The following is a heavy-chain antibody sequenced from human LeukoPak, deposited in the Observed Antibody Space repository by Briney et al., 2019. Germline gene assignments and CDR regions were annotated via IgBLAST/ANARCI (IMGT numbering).Heavy chain of an antibody. J-gene: IGHJ4*02. CDR3: AREPLGSNHNFDC. Sequence: PGGSLRLSCAASGFTFSSYGMSWVRQAPGKGLEWVSAISGSGGSTYYADSVKGRFTISRDNSKNSLYLQMNSLRAEDTALYYCAREPLGSNHNFDCWGQGTLVTVSS. V-gene: IGHV3-23*01. CDR2: ISGSGGST. D-gene: IGHD4-11*01. CDR1: GFTFSSYG.